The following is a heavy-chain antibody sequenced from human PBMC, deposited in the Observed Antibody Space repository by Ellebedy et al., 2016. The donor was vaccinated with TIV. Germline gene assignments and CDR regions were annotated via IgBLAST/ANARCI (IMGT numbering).Heavy chain of an antibody. Sequence: MPSETLSLTCRVSGGSISSYYWSWIRQPPGRGLEWFGYIYYTGNTNYNPSLKSRVTISLDTSKSQFSLKLSSVTAADTAVYYCASHPYYYDSSGYYQAYFDYWGQGTLVTVSS. CDR2: IYYTGNT. J-gene: IGHJ4*02. CDR3: ASHPYYYDSSGYYQAYFDY. CDR1: GGSISSYY. V-gene: IGHV4-59*01. D-gene: IGHD3-22*01.